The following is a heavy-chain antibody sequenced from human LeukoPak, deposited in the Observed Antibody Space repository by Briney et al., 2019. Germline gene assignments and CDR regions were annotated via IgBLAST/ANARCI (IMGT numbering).Heavy chain of an antibody. Sequence: GGSLRLSCVASGFTFRNYGMHWVRQAPGKGLEWVAFKRYDGTNEDYADSVKGRFTISRDNSKNTVSLQMNSLRTDDTAVYYCARHRRHRLYYDSSGYYHDAFDIWGQGTMVTVSS. CDR3: ARHRRHRLYYDSSGYYHDAFDI. CDR1: GFTFRNYG. J-gene: IGHJ3*02. D-gene: IGHD3-22*01. V-gene: IGHV3-30*02. CDR2: KRYDGTNE.